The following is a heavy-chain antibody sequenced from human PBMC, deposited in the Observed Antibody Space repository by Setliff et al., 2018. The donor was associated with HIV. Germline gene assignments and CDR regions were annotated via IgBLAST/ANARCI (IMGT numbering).Heavy chain of an antibody. Sequence: SETLSLTCTVSGDSITDGGYYWSWIRQHPGKGLEWIGYIYYSGSTYYNPSLKSRLTISIDTSKNNFSLKLSSVTAADTAVYFCARGYHLLNPDYWGQGTLVTVSS. CDR2: IYYSGST. CDR3: ARGYHLLNPDY. CDR1: GDSITDGGYY. D-gene: IGHD2-2*02. V-gene: IGHV4-31*03. J-gene: IGHJ4*02.